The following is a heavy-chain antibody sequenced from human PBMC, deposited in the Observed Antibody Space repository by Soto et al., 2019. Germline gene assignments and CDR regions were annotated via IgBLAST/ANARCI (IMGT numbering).Heavy chain of an antibody. J-gene: IGHJ4*02. V-gene: IGHV3-30*18. CDR2: ISYDGSNN. D-gene: IGHD5-12*01. CDR3: AKTIYSGYDYVGSFDY. CDR1: GFTFSSYG. Sequence: QVQLVESGGGVVQPGRSLRLSCAASGFTFSSYGMHWVRQAPGKGLEWVAVISYDGSNNYYADSVKGRFTISRDNSKNTLYLQMNRLRAEDTAVYYCAKTIYSGYDYVGSFDYWGQGTLVTVSS.